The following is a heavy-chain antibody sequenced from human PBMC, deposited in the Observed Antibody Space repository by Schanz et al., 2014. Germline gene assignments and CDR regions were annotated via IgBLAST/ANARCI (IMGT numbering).Heavy chain of an antibody. CDR2: IIPILGIA. CDR1: GGTFSSYS. CDR3: ARDGVDAAAGGNY. D-gene: IGHD6-13*01. V-gene: IGHV1-69*04. Sequence: QVQLVQSGDEVKKPGASVKVSCKASGGTFSSYSISWVRQAPGQGLEWMGRIIPILGIANYAQKFQGRVTMTRDTSTSTVYMELSSLRSEDTAVYYCARDGVDAAAGGNYWGQGTLVTVSS. J-gene: IGHJ4*02.